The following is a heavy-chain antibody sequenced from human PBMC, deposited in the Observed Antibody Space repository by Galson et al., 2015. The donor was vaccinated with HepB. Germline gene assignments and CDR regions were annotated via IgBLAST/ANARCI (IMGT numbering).Heavy chain of an antibody. CDR2: ISSSRSYT. D-gene: IGHD3-10*01. V-gene: IGHV3-11*05. J-gene: IGHJ6*02. Sequence: SLRLSCAASGFTFSDYYMSWLRQAPGKGLEWVSYISSSRSYTKYADSVKGRFTISRDNAKNSLYLQMNSLRAEDTAVYYCARESGSGRMDVWGQGTTVTVSS. CDR3: ARESGSGRMDV. CDR1: GFTFSDYY.